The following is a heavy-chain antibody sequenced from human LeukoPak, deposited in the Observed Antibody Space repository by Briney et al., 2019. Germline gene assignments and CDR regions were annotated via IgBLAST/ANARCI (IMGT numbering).Heavy chain of an antibody. Sequence: GRSLRLSCAASGFTFDDYAMHWVRQAPGQGLEWVSGISWNSGSIGYADSVKGRFTISRDNAKNSLYLQMNSLRVEDTALYYCAKGSVAGTYFDYWGQGTLVTVSS. CDR2: ISWNSGSI. J-gene: IGHJ4*02. V-gene: IGHV3-9*01. CDR1: GFTFDDYA. CDR3: AKGSVAGTYFDY. D-gene: IGHD6-19*01.